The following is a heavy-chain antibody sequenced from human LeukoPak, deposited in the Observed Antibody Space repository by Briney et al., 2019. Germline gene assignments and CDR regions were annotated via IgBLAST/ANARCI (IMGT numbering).Heavy chain of an antibody. V-gene: IGHV1-46*01. CDR3: ARGAVAGRRFDY. Sequence: ASVKVSCKPSGYTFTSYYVHWVRQAPGQGLEWMGIINPSGGTTSYAQKFQGRVTMTRDTSTSTAYMELSSLSSDDTAVYYCARGAVAGRRFDYWGQGTLVTVSS. J-gene: IGHJ4*02. CDR1: GYTFTSYY. CDR2: INPSGGTT. D-gene: IGHD6-19*01.